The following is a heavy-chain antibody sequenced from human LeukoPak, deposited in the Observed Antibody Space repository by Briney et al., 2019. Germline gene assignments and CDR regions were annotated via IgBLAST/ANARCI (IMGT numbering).Heavy chain of an antibody. CDR3: ARGWLAETTVVTPYNY. V-gene: IGHV1-58*01. Sequence: GASVKVSCKASGFTFTNSAVQWVRQARGQRLEWIGWIVVDSGNTNYAQKFQERVTITRDMSTSTAYMVLSSLRSEDTAVYYCARGWLAETTVVTPYNYWGQGTLVTVSS. J-gene: IGHJ4*02. D-gene: IGHD2-21*02. CDR2: IVVDSGNT. CDR1: GFTFTNSA.